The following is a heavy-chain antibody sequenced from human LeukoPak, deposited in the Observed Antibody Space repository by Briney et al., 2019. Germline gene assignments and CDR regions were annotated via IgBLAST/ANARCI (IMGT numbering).Heavy chain of an antibody. Sequence: PGGSLRLSCAASGFTFSDYYMSWLRQAPGKGLEWVAYISSSGNTRYYADSVKGRFTISRDNAKNSLYLQINSLSAEDTAVYYCAWGGMAAFDSWGQGTLVTVSS. V-gene: IGHV3-11*04. CDR1: GFTFSDYY. J-gene: IGHJ4*02. CDR2: ISSSGNTR. CDR3: AWGGMAAFDS. D-gene: IGHD3-16*01.